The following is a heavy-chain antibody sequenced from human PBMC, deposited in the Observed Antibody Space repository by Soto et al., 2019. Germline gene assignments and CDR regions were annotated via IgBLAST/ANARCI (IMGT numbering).Heavy chain of an antibody. CDR1: GFTFTHYR. J-gene: IGHJ4*02. D-gene: IGHD3-3*01. V-gene: IGHV3-74*03. CDR2: INSDGARI. Sequence: EVQLVESGGGFVQPGGSLRLSCAASGFTFTHYRIHWVRQPPGKGLEWVGRINSDGARIEYGDSVKGRFTISRDNAHNMVFLQMNSLRLEDTAVYYCARGWVERLPRQPPSDYWGQGTLVTVSS. CDR3: ARGWVERLPRQPPSDY.